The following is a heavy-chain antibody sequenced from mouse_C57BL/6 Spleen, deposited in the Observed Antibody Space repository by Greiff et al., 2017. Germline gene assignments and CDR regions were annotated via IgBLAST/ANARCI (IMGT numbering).Heavy chain of an antibody. V-gene: IGHV14-3*01. CDR2: IDPANGNS. Sequence: EVMLVESGAELVRPGASVKLSCTASGFNIKNTYMHWVKQRPEQGLEWIGRIDPANGNSKYAPKFQGKATITADTSSNTAYLQLSSLTSEDTAIYYCARSPVFHAMDYWGQGTSVTVSS. CDR3: ARSPVFHAMDY. J-gene: IGHJ4*01. CDR1: GFNIKNTY.